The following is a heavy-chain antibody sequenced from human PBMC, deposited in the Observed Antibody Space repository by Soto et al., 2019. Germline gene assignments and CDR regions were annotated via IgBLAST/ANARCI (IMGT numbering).Heavy chain of an antibody. Sequence: SETLSLTCTVSGGSISSYYWSWIRQPPGKGLEWIGYIYYSGSTNYNPSLKSRVTISVDTSKNQFSLKLSSVTAADTAVYYCARDPGASSGWLRGWFDPWGQGTLVTVSS. CDR2: IYYSGST. CDR1: GGSISSYY. D-gene: IGHD6-19*01. V-gene: IGHV4-59*01. CDR3: ARDPGASSGWLRGWFDP. J-gene: IGHJ5*02.